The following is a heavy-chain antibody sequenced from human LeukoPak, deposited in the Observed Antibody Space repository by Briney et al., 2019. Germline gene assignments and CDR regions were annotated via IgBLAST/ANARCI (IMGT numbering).Heavy chain of an antibody. D-gene: IGHD3-9*01. J-gene: IGHJ6*03. V-gene: IGHV4-39*07. CDR2: IYYSGST. CDR3: ARHSRLRYFDWSHSYYYYYMDV. CDR1: GGSISSSSYY. Sequence: SETLSLTCTVSGGSISSSSYYWGWIRQPPGKGLEWIGSIYYSGSTYYNPSLKSRVTISVDTSKNQFSLKLSSVTAADTAVYYCARHSRLRYFDWSHSYYYYYMDVWGKGTTVTISS.